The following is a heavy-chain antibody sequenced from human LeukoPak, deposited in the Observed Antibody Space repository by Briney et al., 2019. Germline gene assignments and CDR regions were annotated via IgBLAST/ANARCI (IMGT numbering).Heavy chain of an antibody. CDR3: AKDRPNYYGSNGHYYKLNGDC. CDR1: GFTFSSYA. CDR2: ITRSGAAT. D-gene: IGHD3-22*01. V-gene: IGHV3-23*01. Sequence: GGSLRLSCAASGFTFSSYAMSWVRQAPGKGLEWVSSITRSGAATYYADSVKGRFTISRDNSDNTLYLQMNSLRAEDTAVYYCAKDRPNYYGSNGHYYKLNGDCWGQGTLVTVSS. J-gene: IGHJ4*02.